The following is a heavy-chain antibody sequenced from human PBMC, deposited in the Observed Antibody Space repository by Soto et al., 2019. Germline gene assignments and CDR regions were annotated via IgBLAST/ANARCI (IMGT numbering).Heavy chain of an antibody. CDR1: GYTFTSYY. V-gene: IGHV1-46*03. CDR2: INPSGGST. D-gene: IGHD2-2*02. CDR3: ARGPQSEGAAAIGGFDY. J-gene: IGHJ4*02. Sequence: ASVKVSCKASGYTFTSYYMHWVRQAPGQGLEWMGIINPSGGSTSYAQKFQGRVTMTRDTSTSTVYMELSSLRSEDTAVYYCARGPQSEGAAAIGGFDYWGQGTLVTVSS.